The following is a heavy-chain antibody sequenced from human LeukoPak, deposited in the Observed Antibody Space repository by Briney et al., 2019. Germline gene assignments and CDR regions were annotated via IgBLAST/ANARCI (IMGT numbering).Heavy chain of an antibody. V-gene: IGHV4-34*01. D-gene: IGHD3-10*01. J-gene: IGHJ4*02. CDR2: INHSGST. Sequence: SETLSLTCAVYGRSFSGYYWSWIRQPPGKGLEWIGEINHSGSTNYNPSLKSRVTISVDTSKNQFSLKLSSVTAADTAVYYCARGKSYYNAIDYWGQGTLVTVSS. CDR3: ARGKSYYNAIDY. CDR1: GRSFSGYY.